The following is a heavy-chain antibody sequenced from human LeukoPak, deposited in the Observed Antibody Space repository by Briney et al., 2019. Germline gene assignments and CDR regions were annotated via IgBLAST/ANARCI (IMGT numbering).Heavy chain of an antibody. V-gene: IGHV3-23*01. CDR1: GFTFSSYA. Sequence: GGSLRLSCAASGFTFSSYAMSWVRQAPGKGLEWVSAISGSGGSTYYADSVKGRFTISRDNSKNTLYLQMNSLRAEDTAVYYCARVRGQYSSSLADYWGQGTLVTVSS. CDR3: ARVRGQYSSSLADY. J-gene: IGHJ4*02. CDR2: ISGSGGST. D-gene: IGHD6-6*01.